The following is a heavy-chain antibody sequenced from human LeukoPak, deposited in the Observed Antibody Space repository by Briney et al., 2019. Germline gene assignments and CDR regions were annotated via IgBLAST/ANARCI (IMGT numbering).Heavy chain of an antibody. V-gene: IGHV3-53*01. J-gene: IGHJ3*02. CDR2: LSSKYET. CDR3: YGIHLGDSFDI. CDR1: GFIVSRNY. D-gene: IGHD3-16*01. Sequence: GGSLRLSCAASGFIVSRNYMGWVRQAPGKGLEWVSALSSKYETYYTDSVKGRFTISRDNSENTLYLQMNALRAEDTALYYCYGIHLGDSFDIWGRGTMVIVFS.